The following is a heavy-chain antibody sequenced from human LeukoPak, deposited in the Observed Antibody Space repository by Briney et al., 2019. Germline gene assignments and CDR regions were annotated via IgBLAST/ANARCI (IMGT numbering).Heavy chain of an antibody. Sequence: ASVKVSCKASGYTFTSYAMHWVRQAPGQRLEWMGWINAGNGNTKYSQKFQGRVTITRDTSASTAYMELSSLRSEDTAVYYCARDGVLSSWSPWYFDYWGQGTLVTVSS. CDR3: ARDGVLSSWSPWYFDY. CDR2: INAGNGNT. CDR1: GYTFTSYA. J-gene: IGHJ4*02. V-gene: IGHV1-3*01. D-gene: IGHD6-13*01.